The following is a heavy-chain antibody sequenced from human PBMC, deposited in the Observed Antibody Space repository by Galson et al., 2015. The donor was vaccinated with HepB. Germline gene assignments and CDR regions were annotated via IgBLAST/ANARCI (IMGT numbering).Heavy chain of an antibody. CDR3: ARARGSGYYDSSGYYNRGRAFDI. CDR2: IYSGGST. V-gene: IGHV3-53*01. J-gene: IGHJ3*02. Sequence: SLRLSCAASGFTVSSNYMSWVRQAPGKGLEWVSVIYSGGSTYYADSVKGRFTISRDNSKNTLYLQMNSLRAEDTAVYYCARARGSGYYDSSGYYNRGRAFDIWGQGTMVTVSS. CDR1: GFTVSSNY. D-gene: IGHD3-22*01.